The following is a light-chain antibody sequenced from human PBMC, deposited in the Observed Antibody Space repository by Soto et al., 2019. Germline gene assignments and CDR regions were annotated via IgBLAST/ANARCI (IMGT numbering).Light chain of an antibody. J-gene: IGLJ3*02. Sequence: QSVLTQSPSASASLGASVNLTCTLGSEYSNYAIAWHQQQPEKSPRFVMKVKTDGGHSKGDGIPDRFSGSSSGAERYLTISSLRSEDEADYYCQTWGTGIRVFGGGTKLTVL. CDR1: SEYSNYA. CDR2: VKTDGGH. CDR3: QTWGTGIRV. V-gene: IGLV4-69*01.